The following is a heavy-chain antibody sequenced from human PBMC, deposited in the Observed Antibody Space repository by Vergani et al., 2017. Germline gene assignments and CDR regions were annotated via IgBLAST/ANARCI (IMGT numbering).Heavy chain of an antibody. V-gene: IGHV5-51*01. CDR2: IYPGDSEV. J-gene: IGHJ4*02. D-gene: IGHD3-22*01. CDR1: GYIFSNFW. Sequence: EKQLVQSGSETKKPGESLKISCQAFGYIFSNFWIGWVRQRPGRGLEWMGIIYPGDSEVKSNPTFRGQVIFSADKSISTAYLQWSSLKASDTAMYYCARVDSSGYYPIDYWGQGTLVTVSS. CDR3: ARVDSSGYYPIDY.